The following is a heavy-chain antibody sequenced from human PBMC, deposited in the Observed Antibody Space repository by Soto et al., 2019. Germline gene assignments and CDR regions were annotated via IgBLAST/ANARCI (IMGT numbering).Heavy chain of an antibody. V-gene: IGHV1-18*01. D-gene: IGHD3-22*01. J-gene: IGHJ4*02. Sequence: GASVKVSCKASGYTFTSYGISWVRQAPGQGLEWMGWISAYNGNKNYAQKLQGRVTMTTDTSTSTAYMELRSLRSDDTAVYYCARGIYYYDRTTQIDYWGQGTLVTVSS. CDR3: ARGIYYYDRTTQIDY. CDR1: GYTFTSYG. CDR2: ISAYNGNK.